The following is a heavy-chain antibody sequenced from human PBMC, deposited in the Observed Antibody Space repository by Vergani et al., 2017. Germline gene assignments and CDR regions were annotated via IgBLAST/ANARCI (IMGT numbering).Heavy chain of an antibody. CDR1: GFTFSSYG. CDR3: ARARVREGGLGAFDI. Sequence: QVQLVESGGGVVQPGRSLRLSCAASGFTFSSYGMHWVRQAPGKGLEWVAVIWYDGSNKYYADSVKGRFTISRDNSKNTLYLQMNSLRAEDTAVYYCARARVREGGLGAFDIWGQGTMVTVSS. CDR2: IWYDGSNK. V-gene: IGHV3-33*01. J-gene: IGHJ3*02. D-gene: IGHD3-10*01.